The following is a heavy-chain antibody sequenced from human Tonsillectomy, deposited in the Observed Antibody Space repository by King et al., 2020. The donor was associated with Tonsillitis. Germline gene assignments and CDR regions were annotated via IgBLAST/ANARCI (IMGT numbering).Heavy chain of an antibody. D-gene: IGHD3-10*01. CDR2: IISSDGGT. J-gene: IGHJ3*02. CDR1: GFTFSTYA. CDR3: AIPLRGVGLSGDAFDI. Sequence: VQLVESGGGLVQPGGSLRLSCAASGFTFSTYAMSWVRQAPGKGLEWVSFIISSDGGTNYADSVKGRFTISRDHSKNTLFLRMDSLRAEDTAVYYCAIPLRGVGLSGDAFDIWGQGTMVTVSS. V-gene: IGHV3-23*04.